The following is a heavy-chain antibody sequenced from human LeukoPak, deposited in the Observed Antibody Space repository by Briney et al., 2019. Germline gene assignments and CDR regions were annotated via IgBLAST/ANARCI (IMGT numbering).Heavy chain of an antibody. CDR2: INPNSGGT. Sequence: ASVKVSCKASGYTFTGYYMHWVRQAPGQGLEWMGRINPNSGGTNYAQKFQGRVTMTRDTSISTAYMELSRLRSDDTAVYYCASLLVGSGSYLSWGQGTLVTVSS. CDR3: ASLLVGSGSYLS. CDR1: GYTFTGYY. J-gene: IGHJ4*02. V-gene: IGHV1-2*06. D-gene: IGHD3-10*01.